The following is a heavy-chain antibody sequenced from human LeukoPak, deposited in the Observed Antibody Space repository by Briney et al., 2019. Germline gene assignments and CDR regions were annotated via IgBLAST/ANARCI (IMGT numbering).Heavy chain of an antibody. CDR2: ISYDGNNT. CDR3: ARGDGQQLVNSFQH. J-gene: IGHJ1*01. V-gene: IGHV3-30-3*01. D-gene: IGHD6-13*01. Sequence: GRSLRLSCAASGFSFSNYDIHWVRQAPGKGLEWVAVISYDGNNTYYADSVKGLFTISRDNSKNTLYLQMNSLRAEDTAVYYCARGDGQQLVNSFQHWGQGTLVTVSS. CDR1: GFSFSNYD.